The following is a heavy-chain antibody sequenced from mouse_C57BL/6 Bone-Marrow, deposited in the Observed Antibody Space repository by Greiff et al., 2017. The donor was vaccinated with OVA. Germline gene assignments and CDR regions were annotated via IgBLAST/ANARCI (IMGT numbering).Heavy chain of an antibody. CDR2: IDPEDGDT. J-gene: IGHJ2*01. CDR1: GFNIKDYY. D-gene: IGHD2-3*01. Sequence: EVQLQQSGAELVRPGASVKLSCTASGFNIKDYYMHWVKQRPEQGLEWIGRIDPEDGDTEYAPKFQGKATMTADTSSNTAYLQLSSLTSEDTAVYYCTTRRVMIRRRYFDYWGQGTTLTVSS. V-gene: IGHV14-1*01. CDR3: TTRRVMIRRRYFDY.